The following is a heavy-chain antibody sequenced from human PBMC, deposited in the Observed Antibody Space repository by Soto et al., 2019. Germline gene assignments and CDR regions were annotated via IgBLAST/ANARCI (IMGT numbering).Heavy chain of an antibody. V-gene: IGHV3-30*18. Sequence: PGGSLRLSCAASGFTFNTYGMHWVRQAPGKGLEWVALILYDGSNEYYADSVKGRFTISRDNSRNTLYLQMNSLRAEDTAVYYCAKDCWSHGPGVVIIQPSDSWGQGTMVTVYS. CDR3: AKDCWSHGPGVVIIQPSDS. CDR1: GFTFNTYG. D-gene: IGHD3-3*01. J-gene: IGHJ4*02. CDR2: ILYDGSNE.